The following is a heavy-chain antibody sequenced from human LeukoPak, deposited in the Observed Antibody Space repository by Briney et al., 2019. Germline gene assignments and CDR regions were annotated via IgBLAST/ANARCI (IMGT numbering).Heavy chain of an antibody. V-gene: IGHV4-30-2*01. CDR3: ARALVGANYYYYYMDV. CDR1: GGSISSAGYY. J-gene: IGHJ6*03. Sequence: SQTLSLTCTVSGGSISSAGYYWSWIRQPPGKGPEWIGHIYHSGSTYYNPSLKSRVTISVDRSKNQFSLRLSSVTAADTAVYYCARALVGANYYYYYMDVWGKGTTVTVSS. D-gene: IGHD1-26*01. CDR2: IYHSGST.